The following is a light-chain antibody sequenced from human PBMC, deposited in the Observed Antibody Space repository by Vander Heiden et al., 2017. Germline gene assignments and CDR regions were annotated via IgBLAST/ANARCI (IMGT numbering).Light chain of an antibody. V-gene: IGLV7-46*01. CDR1: TGAVTSGHY. Sequence: QAVATQEPPMPVSPGGTVTPTCGASTGAVTSGHYPYWFQQKPGQAPRTLIYATSNKHSWTPARFSGSLLGGKAALTLSGAQPEDEAEYYCLLSYSGARPVVFGGGTKLTVL. CDR3: LLSYSGARPVV. CDR2: ATS. J-gene: IGLJ2*01.